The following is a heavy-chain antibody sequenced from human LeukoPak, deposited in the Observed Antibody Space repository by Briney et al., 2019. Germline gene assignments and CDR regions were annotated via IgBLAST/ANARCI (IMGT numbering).Heavy chain of an antibody. CDR1: GYTFTNYG. V-gene: IGHV1-18*01. D-gene: IGHD3-16*02. Sequence: ASVKVSCKASGYTFTNYGISWVRQAPGQGLEWMGWSSPYNGKTNYAQKLQGRVTMTTDTSTSTAYMELRSLRSDDTAMYYCARGLLTSGGVIGGPQALEYFQHWGQGTLVTVSS. CDR2: SSPYNGKT. J-gene: IGHJ1*01. CDR3: ARGLLTSGGVIGGPQALEYFQH.